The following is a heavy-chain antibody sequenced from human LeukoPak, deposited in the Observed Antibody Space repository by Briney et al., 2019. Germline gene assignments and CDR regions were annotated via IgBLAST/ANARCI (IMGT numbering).Heavy chain of an antibody. V-gene: IGHV4-39*01. J-gene: IGHJ3*02. CDR2: IYYSGST. CDR3: ARHADDSTYYVTAFDI. Sequence: SETLSLTCTVSGGSVSSGSYYWGWIRQPPGEGLEWIGSIYYSGSTYYNPSLKSRVTISVDTSKNQFSLRLSSMTAADTAVYYCARHADDSTYYVTAFDIWGRGTMVTVSS. CDR1: GGSVSSGSYY. D-gene: IGHD4-11*01.